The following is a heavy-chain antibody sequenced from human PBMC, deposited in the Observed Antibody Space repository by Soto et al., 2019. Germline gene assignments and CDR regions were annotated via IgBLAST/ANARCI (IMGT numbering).Heavy chain of an antibody. D-gene: IGHD2-2*01. CDR1: GYTFTGYY. Sequence: ASVKVSCKASGYTFTGYYMHWVRQAPGQGLEWMGWINPNSGGTNYAQKFQGWVTMTRDTSISTAYMELSRLRSDDTAVYYCARGRFVVVPSGPRYYYYYMDVWGKGTTVTVSS. J-gene: IGHJ6*03. V-gene: IGHV1-2*04. CDR3: ARGRFVVVPSGPRYYYYYMDV. CDR2: INPNSGGT.